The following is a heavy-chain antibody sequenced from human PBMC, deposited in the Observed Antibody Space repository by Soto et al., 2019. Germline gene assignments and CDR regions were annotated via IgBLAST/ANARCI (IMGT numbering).Heavy chain of an antibody. CDR1: GFTFRSYV. CDR2: TSYDGSGK. CDR3: ARWGTTWGLDV. V-gene: IGHV3-30*19. D-gene: IGHD2-21*01. Sequence: QVQLVESGGGVVQPGTSLRLSCVGSGFTFRSYVIHWVRQAPGKGLEWVALTSYDGSGKYYGDSVRGRFTISRDNSRNTVDLQMDSLKLEDTALYYCARWGTTWGLDVWGQGTLVSVSS. J-gene: IGHJ1*01.